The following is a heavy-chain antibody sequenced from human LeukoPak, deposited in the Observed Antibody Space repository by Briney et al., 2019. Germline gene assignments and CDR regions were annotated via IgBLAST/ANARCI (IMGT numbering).Heavy chain of an antibody. CDR3: ARDVPAAAGNWFDP. Sequence: SETLSLTCTVSGGSISSYYWSWIRQPPGKGLEWIRYIYYSGSTNYNPSLKSRVTISVDTSKNQFSLKLSSVTAADTAVYYRARDVPAAAGNWFDPWGQGTLVTVSS. CDR2: IYYSGST. CDR1: GGSISSYY. D-gene: IGHD2-2*01. V-gene: IGHV4-59*01. J-gene: IGHJ5*02.